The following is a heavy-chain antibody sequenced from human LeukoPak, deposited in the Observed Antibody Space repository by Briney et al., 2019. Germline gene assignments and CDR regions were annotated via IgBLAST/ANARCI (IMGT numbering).Heavy chain of an antibody. CDR3: ARGPPTIFGVVIMDYYYGMDV. V-gene: IGHV1-2*02. D-gene: IGHD3-3*01. CDR1: GYTFTGYY. CDR2: INPNSGGT. J-gene: IGHJ6*02. Sequence: ASVKVSCEASGYTFTGYYMHWVRQAPGQGLEWMGWINPNSGGTNYAQKFQGRVTMTRDTSISTAYMELSRLRSDDTAVYYCARGPPTIFGVVIMDYYYGMDVWGQGTTVTVSS.